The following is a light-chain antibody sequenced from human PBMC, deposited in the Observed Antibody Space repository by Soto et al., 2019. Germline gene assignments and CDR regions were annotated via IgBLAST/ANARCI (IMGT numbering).Light chain of an antibody. CDR2: AAS. CDR1: QGISSY. Sequence: DIQLTQSPSFLSASVGDRVTITCRASQGISSYLAWYQQKPGKAPKLLIYAASTLQSGVPSRSSGSGSGTEFTLTISSLQPEDFATYYCQQLNSYPGTFGPGTKVDIK. CDR3: QQLNSYPGT. V-gene: IGKV1-9*01. J-gene: IGKJ3*01.